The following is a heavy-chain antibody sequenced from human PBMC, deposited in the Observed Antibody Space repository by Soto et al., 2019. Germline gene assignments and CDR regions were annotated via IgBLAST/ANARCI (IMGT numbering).Heavy chain of an antibody. J-gene: IGHJ4*02. D-gene: IGHD3-22*01. Sequence: PSETLSLTCTVSGGSISSGDYYWSWIRQPPGKGLERIGYIYYSGSTYYNPSLKSRVTISVDTSKNQFSLKLSSVTAADTAVYYCARENTYYYDSSGYYPSAYYFDYWGQGTLVTVSS. CDR2: IYYSGST. CDR1: GGSISSGDYY. V-gene: IGHV4-30-4*01. CDR3: ARENTYYYDSSGYYPSAYYFDY.